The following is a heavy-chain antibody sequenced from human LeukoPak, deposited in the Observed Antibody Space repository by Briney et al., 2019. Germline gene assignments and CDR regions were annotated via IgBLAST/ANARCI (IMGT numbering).Heavy chain of an antibody. CDR1: RFTFSSYE. Sequence: GGSLRLSCAASRFTFSSYEINWVRQAPGKGLEWVSYTSSSGSIIYYADSVKGRFTISRDNAKNSQYLQMDSLRAEDTAIYYCATGDDFWSGYYQLDYWGQGTLVTVSS. D-gene: IGHD3-3*01. V-gene: IGHV3-48*03. CDR2: TSSSGSII. CDR3: ATGDDFWSGYYQLDY. J-gene: IGHJ4*02.